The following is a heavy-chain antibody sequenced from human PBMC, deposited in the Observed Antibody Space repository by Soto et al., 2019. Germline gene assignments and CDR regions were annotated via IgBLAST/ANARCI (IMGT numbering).Heavy chain of an antibody. Sequence: QVQLVQSGAEVKKPGASVKVSCKASGYTFTRSGISWVRQAPGQGLEWMGWISTYNGDTNYAQTFQGRVPMTTDTSTSTVYMELRSLRSDDTAVYYCAREGVAPYYYYGMDVWGQGTPVTVSS. V-gene: IGHV1-18*01. D-gene: IGHD5-12*01. J-gene: IGHJ6*02. CDR3: AREGVAPYYYYGMDV. CDR1: GYTFTRSG. CDR2: ISTYNGDT.